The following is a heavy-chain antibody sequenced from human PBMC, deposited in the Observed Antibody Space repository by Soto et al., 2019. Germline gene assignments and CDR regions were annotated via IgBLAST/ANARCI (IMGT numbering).Heavy chain of an antibody. CDR2: IYSGGLT. Sequence: SGGSLRLSCASSKLTVVSNYMTWVRQAPGKGLEWVSVIYSGGLTYYADSVKGRFTISRDTSKNTLYLQMNTLRADDTAVYYCASSAGFCSGGSCYDYWGQGTLVTVSS. CDR3: ASSAGFCSGGSCYDY. V-gene: IGHV3-53*01. J-gene: IGHJ4*02. CDR1: KLTVVSNY. D-gene: IGHD2-15*01.